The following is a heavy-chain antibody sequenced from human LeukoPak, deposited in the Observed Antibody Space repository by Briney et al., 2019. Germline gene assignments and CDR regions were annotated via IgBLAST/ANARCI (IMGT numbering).Heavy chain of an antibody. CDR2: IKSKNDGGTT. D-gene: IGHD3-22*01. CDR1: GFSFNNAW. Sequence: KPGGSLRLSCAASGFSFNNAWMSWVRQAPGKGLEWVGRIKSKNDGGTTNHAAPVKGRFTISRDDSKNMLYLQMNSLKTEDTAVYYCATRRRSLFDGSDYYSNSGYYFDYWGQGTLVTVSS. CDR3: ATRRRSLFDGSDYYSNSGYYFDY. J-gene: IGHJ4*02. V-gene: IGHV3-15*01.